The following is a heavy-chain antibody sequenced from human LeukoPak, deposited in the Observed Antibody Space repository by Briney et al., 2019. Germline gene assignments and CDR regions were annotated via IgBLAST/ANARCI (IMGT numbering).Heavy chain of an antibody. Sequence: PGGSLRLSCAASGFTFSSYRMHWVRQAPGKGLEWVAFIRYDGSNKYYADSVKGRFTISRDNSKNTLYLQMNSLRAEDTAVYYCAARAGELGYFSRTSCYALNYWGQGTLVTVSS. CDR3: AARAGELGYFSRTSCYALNY. CDR2: IRYDGSNK. D-gene: IGHD2-2*03. J-gene: IGHJ4*02. V-gene: IGHV3-30*02. CDR1: GFTFSSYR.